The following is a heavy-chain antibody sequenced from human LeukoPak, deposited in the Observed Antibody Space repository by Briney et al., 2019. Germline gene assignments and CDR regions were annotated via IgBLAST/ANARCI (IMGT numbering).Heavy chain of an antibody. CDR1: GGSIFSYY. J-gene: IGHJ5*02. Sequence: SETLSLTCTVSGGSIFSYYWSWIRQPPGKGLEWMGYIYYSGSTNYNPSLKSRVTISVDTSKSQFSLRLSSVTAADTAVYYCARHSTPGTSLNWFDPWGQGTLVTVSS. CDR2: IYYSGST. V-gene: IGHV4-59*01. D-gene: IGHD1-1*01. CDR3: ARHSTPGTSLNWFDP.